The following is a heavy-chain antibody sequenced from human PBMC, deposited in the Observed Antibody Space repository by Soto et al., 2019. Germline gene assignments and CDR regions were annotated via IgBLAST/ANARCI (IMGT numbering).Heavy chain of an antibody. J-gene: IGHJ3*02. CDR2: VYDLDGT. Sequence: DVPLVESGGGLIQPGGSLRLWCVASGLTVSRKQYMAWVRQAPGKGPEWVSGVYDLDGTYYADSVRGRFTTSIDSSRNTVYLQMRDLRAEDTVLYFCATCHLREHAYDIWGQWTLVTVSS. V-gene: IGHV3-53*01. D-gene: IGHD5-12*01. CDR1: GLTVSRKQY. CDR3: ATCHLREHAYDI.